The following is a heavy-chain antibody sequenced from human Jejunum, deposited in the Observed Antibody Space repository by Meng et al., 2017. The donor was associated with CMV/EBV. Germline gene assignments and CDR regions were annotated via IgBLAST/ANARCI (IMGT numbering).Heavy chain of an antibody. Sequence: QLQESGTVLVKPSQTLLLTCTVSGDSFNSPDYYWSWIRQPPEKGLEWIGYIYYSGRTYYNPSIKSRVSISGDTSNKQFSLKLTSVTAADTAVYYCARSPYSGSALPFFDYWGQGSLVTVSS. CDR2: IYYSGRT. J-gene: IGHJ4*02. CDR3: ARSPYSGSALPFFDY. CDR1: GDSFNSPDYY. D-gene: IGHD1-26*01. V-gene: IGHV4-30-4*01.